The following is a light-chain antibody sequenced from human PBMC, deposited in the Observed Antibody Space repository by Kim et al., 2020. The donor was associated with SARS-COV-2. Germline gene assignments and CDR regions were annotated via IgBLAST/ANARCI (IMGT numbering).Light chain of an antibody. CDR2: QNT. V-gene: IGLV3-1*01. CDR1: KLGDKY. CDR3: QAWDISTGV. Sequence: SYELTQPPSVSVSPGQTASITCSGYKLGDKYTCWYQQKPGQSPILIIYQNTRRPSGIPERFSGSNSGNTATLTISGTQAMDEADYYCQAWDISTGVFGTGTKVTVL. J-gene: IGLJ1*01.